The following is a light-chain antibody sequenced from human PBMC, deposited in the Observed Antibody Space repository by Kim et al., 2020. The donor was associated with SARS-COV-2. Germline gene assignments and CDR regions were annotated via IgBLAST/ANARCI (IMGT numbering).Light chain of an antibody. V-gene: IGKV3-20*01. CDR2: GAS. CDR1: QSVSSTY. J-gene: IGKJ1*01. Sequence: PGERATLYCRASQSVSSTYLAWYQHKPGQAPRLLIYGASNRATGIPDRFSGSGSGTDFTLTISRLEPEDFAVYYCQQYGRSPPWTFGQGTKVDIK. CDR3: QQYGRSPPWT.